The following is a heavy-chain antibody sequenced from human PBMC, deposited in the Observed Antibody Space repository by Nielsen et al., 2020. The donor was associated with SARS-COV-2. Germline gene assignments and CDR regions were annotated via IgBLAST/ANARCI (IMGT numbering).Heavy chain of an antibody. CDR3: ARDKGAAGNWFDP. CDR2: INPDSGGT. CDR1: GYTFTGFF. J-gene: IGHJ5*02. V-gene: IGHV1-2*06. D-gene: IGHD2-15*01. Sequence: ASVKVSCKASGYTFTGFFMHWVRQAPGQGLEWMGRINPDSGGTIYAQKFQGRVTMTRDTSIGTAYMELNRLTSDDTAVYYCARDKGAAGNWFDPWSQGTLVTVSS.